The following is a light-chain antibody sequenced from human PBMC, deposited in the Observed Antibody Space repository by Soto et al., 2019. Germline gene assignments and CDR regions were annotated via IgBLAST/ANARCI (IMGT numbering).Light chain of an antibody. CDR1: SSDVGSYNL. CDR3: CSYAGSSTFYV. Sequence: QSVLTQPASVSGSPGQSITISCTGTSSDVGSYNLISWYQQYPDKAPKLMIYEVSKRPSGVSNRFSGSKSGNTASLTISGLQAEDEADYYCCSYAGSSTFYVFGSGTQLTVL. V-gene: IGLV2-23*02. J-gene: IGLJ1*01. CDR2: EVS.